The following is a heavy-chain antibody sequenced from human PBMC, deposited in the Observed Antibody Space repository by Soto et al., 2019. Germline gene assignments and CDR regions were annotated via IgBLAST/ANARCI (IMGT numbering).Heavy chain of an antibody. Sequence: GGSLKISCKGSGYSFTSYWNSWVRQMPGKGLEWRGRIDPGDSYTNYSPSFQGHVTISADKTISTAYMQWSSLKASDTAMYYCAGHYYYGLGSSSYSYGMDVWGQGTTVTVSS. CDR2: IDPGDSYT. V-gene: IGHV5-10-1*01. CDR1: GYSFTSYW. D-gene: IGHD3-10*01. J-gene: IGHJ6*02. CDR3: AGHYYYGLGSSSYSYGMDV.